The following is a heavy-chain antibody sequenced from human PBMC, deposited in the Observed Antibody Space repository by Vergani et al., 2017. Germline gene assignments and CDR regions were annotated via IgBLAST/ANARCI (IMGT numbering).Heavy chain of an antibody. J-gene: IGHJ4*02. CDR2: IIPSFSTE. Sequence: QVQLVQSGAEVKKPGSSVKVSCKASGGTFSSYASSWVRKAPGKGLEWMGGIIPSFSTENYAQKFQGRVTITADESPSTAYMERSSLRSEDTAVYYCAREGVVEFDYWGQGTLVTVSS. D-gene: IGHD2-15*01. V-gene: IGHV1-69*01. CDR3: AREGVVEFDY. CDR1: GGTFSSYA.